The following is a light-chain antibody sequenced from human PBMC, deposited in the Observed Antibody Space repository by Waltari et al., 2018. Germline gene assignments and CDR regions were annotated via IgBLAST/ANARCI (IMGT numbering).Light chain of an antibody. CDR3: HQGDSVPPT. CDR1: QAVSTW. J-gene: IGKJ1*01. CDR2: HAS. V-gene: IGKV1-12*01. Sequence: EIQMTQSPSSVSASVGDRVTISCRASQAVSTWLAWYQQKPGDSPNLLIYHASSSQSGVQSSFSGSGSGTDFTLTISSLQPEDSVTYYCHQGDSVPPTFGQGTKVEIK.